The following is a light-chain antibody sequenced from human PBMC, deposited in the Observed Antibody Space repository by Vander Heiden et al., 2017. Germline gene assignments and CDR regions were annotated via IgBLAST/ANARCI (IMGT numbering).Light chain of an antibody. V-gene: IGKV1-39*01. CDR1: QSISDY. CDR2: AAS. J-gene: IGKJ4*01. Sequence: SRMTQPPSSLSASVGDRVTIPCRASQSISDYLHWYQQKPGKSPNLLIYAASSLRSGVPSRFSGSGSGTDFALTISSLQPEDVATYYCHQSYSSPLTFGAGTKVEIK. CDR3: HQSYSSPLT.